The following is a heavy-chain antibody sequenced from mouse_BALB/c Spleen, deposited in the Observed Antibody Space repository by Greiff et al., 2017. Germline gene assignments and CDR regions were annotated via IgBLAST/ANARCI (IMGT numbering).Heavy chain of an antibody. CDR3: AREWDG. V-gene: IGHV3-1*02. CDR1: GYSITSGYS. CDR2: IHYSGST. J-gene: IGHJ1*01. Sequence: DVKLVASGPHLVEPSQSLSLTCTVTGYSITSGYSWHWIRQFPGNKLEWMGYIHYSGSTNYNPSLISRISITQDTPKNQFFMQLNSVTTVDTATYYCAREWDGWGAGTTDTVAT. D-gene: IGHD1-3*01.